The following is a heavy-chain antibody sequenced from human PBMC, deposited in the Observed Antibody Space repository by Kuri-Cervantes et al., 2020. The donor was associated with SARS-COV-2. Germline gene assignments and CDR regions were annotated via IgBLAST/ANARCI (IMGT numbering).Heavy chain of an antibody. Sequence: ESLKISCTVSGGSISSSSYYWGWIRQPPGKGLEWIGSIYYSGSTYYNPSLKSRVTISVDTSKNQFSLKLSSVTAADTAVYYCARDSSGWSYYYYYYGMEVWGQGTTVHRRL. D-gene: IGHD6-19*01. CDR1: GGSISSSSYY. V-gene: IGHV4-39*07. J-gene: IGHJ6*02. CDR3: ARDSSGWSYYYYYYGMEV. CDR2: IYYSGST.